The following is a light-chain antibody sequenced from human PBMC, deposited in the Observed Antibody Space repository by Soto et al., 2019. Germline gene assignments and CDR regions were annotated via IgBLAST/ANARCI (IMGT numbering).Light chain of an antibody. CDR3: QKYESLPLN. CDR2: DAS. V-gene: IGKV1-33*01. CDR1: QGINKN. Sequence: IQMTHSPSSLSASVLYIVTITFHASQGINKNLILYQQKPGKAPKLLIYDASDLETGVPSRFSGSGSGTGFTFTISSLQPEDFAAYYCQKYESLPLNFGQGTRLEIK. J-gene: IGKJ5*01.